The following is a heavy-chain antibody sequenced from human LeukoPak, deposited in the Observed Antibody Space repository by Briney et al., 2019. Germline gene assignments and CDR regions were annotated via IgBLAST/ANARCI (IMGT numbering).Heavy chain of an antibody. CDR1: GYIFTNYY. J-gene: IGHJ4*02. V-gene: IGHV1-46*01. CDR3: ARDHGSAYYRAPRH. D-gene: IGHD3-10*01. Sequence: ASVKVSCKASGYIFTNYYMHWVRQAPGQGLEWMGTINPSGGSTTYAQKFQGRVTMTRDTSTSTVYMELSSLRSEDTAVYYSARDHGSAYYRAPRHWGQGTLVTVSS. CDR2: INPSGGST.